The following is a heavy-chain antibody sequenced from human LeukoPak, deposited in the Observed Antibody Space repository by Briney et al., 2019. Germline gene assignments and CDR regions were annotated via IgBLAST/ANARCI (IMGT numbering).Heavy chain of an antibody. Sequence: GASVKVSCKASGGTFSSYAISWVRQAPGQGLEWMGGIIPIFGTANYAQKFQGRVTITADESTSTAYMELSSLRSEDTAVYYCARDSSEFRSLLFHWGQGTLVTVSS. D-gene: IGHD2-21*01. CDR1: GGTFSSYA. CDR2: IIPIFGTA. V-gene: IGHV1-69*13. J-gene: IGHJ1*01. CDR3: ARDSSEFRSLLFH.